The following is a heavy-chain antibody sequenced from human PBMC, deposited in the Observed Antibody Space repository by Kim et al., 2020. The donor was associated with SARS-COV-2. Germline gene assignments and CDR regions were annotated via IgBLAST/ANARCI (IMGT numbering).Heavy chain of an antibody. CDR3: AKDLVSSSSWYSNWFDP. J-gene: IGHJ5*02. V-gene: IGHV3-33*06. D-gene: IGHD6-13*01. Sequence: VKGRFTIARDNSKNTLYRQMNSLRAEDTAVYYCAKDLVSSSSWYSNWFDPWGQGTLVTVSS.